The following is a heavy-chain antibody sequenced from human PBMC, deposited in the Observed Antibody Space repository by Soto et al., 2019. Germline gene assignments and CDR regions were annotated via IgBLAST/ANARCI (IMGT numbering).Heavy chain of an antibody. Sequence: QVHLVESGGGLVKPGGSLRLSCAASGFNFSDSYMTWIRQVPGKGLEWVSFITSSSVQTRYADSVKGRFTISRDNAKNSLYLLMNSLRPEDTAVYYCASLVRQHLPPLGLWGQGTLVIVSS. CDR2: ITSSSVQT. J-gene: IGHJ5*02. V-gene: IGHV3-11*06. CDR3: ASLVRQHLPPLGL. D-gene: IGHD6-13*01. CDR1: GFNFSDSY.